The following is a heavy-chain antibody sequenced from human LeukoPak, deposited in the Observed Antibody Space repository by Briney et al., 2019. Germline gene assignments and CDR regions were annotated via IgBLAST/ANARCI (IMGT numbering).Heavy chain of an antibody. CDR2: IYYSGST. D-gene: IGHD2/OR15-2a*01. CDR3: AKGESKDYLNYFDYLNYFDH. Sequence: PSETLSLTCTVSGGSISGYYWSWIRQPPGKGLEWIGYIYYSGSTNHNPSLKSRVTMSVDTSKNHFSLRLSSVTAADTAVYYCAKGESKDYLNYFDYLNYFDHWGQGALVTVSS. V-gene: IGHV4-59*08. CDR1: GGSISGYY. J-gene: IGHJ4*02.